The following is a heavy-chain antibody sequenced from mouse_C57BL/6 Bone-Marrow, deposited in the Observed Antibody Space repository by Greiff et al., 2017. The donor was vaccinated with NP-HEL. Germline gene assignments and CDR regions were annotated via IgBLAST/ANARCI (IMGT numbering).Heavy chain of an antibody. J-gene: IGHJ3*01. CDR1: GYTFTSYG. CDR3: ARRALYYGNYVPFAY. V-gene: IGHV1-81*01. D-gene: IGHD2-1*01. CDR2: IYPRSGNT. Sequence: VMLVESGAELARPGASVKLSCKASGYTFTSYGISWVKQRTGQGLEWIGEIYPRSGNTYYNEKFKGKATLTADKSSSTAYMELRSLTSEDSAVYFCARRALYYGNYVPFAYWGQGTLVTVSA.